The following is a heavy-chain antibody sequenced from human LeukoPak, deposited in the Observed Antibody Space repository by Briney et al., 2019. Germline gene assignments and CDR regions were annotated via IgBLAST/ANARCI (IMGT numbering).Heavy chain of an antibody. V-gene: IGHV3-48*01. CDR2: IISSSNTI. CDR3: AGAVGHGSGSPRMDV. J-gene: IGHJ6*04. Sequence: GGSLRLSCAVSGFTFSTHSMNWVRQAPGKGLEWVSYIISSSNTIYYADSVKGRFTSSRDNAKNSLYLQMNSLRAEDTAVYYCAGAVGHGSGSPRMDVWGKGTTVTVSS. D-gene: IGHD3-10*01. CDR1: GFTFSTHS.